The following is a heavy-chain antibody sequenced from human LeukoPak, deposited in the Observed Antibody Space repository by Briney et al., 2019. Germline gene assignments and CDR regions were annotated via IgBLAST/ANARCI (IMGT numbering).Heavy chain of an antibody. J-gene: IGHJ4*02. Sequence: GGSLRLSCAASGFTVSSNYMSWVRQAPGKGLEWVSVIYSGGSTYYADFVKGRFTISRHNSKNTLYLQMNSLRAEDTAVYYCARVTHTYFDYWGQGTLVTVSS. CDR2: IYSGGST. CDR1: GFTVSSNY. CDR3: ARVTHTYFDY. V-gene: IGHV3-53*04.